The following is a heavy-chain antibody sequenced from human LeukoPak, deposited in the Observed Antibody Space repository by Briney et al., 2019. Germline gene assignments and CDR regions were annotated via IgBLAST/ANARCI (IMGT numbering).Heavy chain of an antibody. CDR1: GGSISSYY. CDR2: IYYSGST. J-gene: IGHJ3*02. V-gene: IGHV4-59*01. CDR3: AGISVIYSGSYGAFDI. Sequence: KPSETLSLTRTVSGGSISSYYWSWIRQPPGKGLEWIGYIYYSGSTNYNPSLKSRVTISVDTSKNQFSLKLSSVTAADTAVYYCAGISVIYSGSYGAFDIWGQGTMVTVSS. D-gene: IGHD1-26*01.